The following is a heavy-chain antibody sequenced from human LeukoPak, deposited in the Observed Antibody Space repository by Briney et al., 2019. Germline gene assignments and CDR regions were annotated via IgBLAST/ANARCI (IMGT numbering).Heavy chain of an antibody. J-gene: IGHJ4*02. CDR2: ISGSGGST. CDR3: VKGGYFATFDY. V-gene: IGHV3-23*01. D-gene: IGHD2-15*01. Sequence: GGSLRLSCAASGFTFSSYAMSWVRQAPGKGLEWVSAISGSGGSTYYADSVKGRFTISRDNSKNTLYLQMSSLRAEDTAVYYCVKGGYFATFDYWGQGTLVTVSS. CDR1: GFTFSSYA.